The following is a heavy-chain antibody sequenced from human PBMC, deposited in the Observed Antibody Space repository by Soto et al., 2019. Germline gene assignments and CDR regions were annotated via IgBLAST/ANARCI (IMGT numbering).Heavy chain of an antibody. CDR2: ISAYSGDT. CDR3: ARGPAGGLRGGVSY. V-gene: IGHV1-18*04. D-gene: IGHD2-15*01. Sequence: ASVTVSCKTSGYTFTNYGITWVRQAPGQGLKWMGWISAYSGDTNYAQKFQGRVIMTTDTSTTTAYMELRSLRSDDTAVYYCARGPAGGLRGGVSYWGQGTLVTVSS. J-gene: IGHJ4*02. CDR1: GYTFTNYG.